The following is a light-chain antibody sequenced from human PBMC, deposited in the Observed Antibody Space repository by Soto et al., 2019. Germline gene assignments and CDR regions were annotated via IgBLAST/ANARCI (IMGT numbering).Light chain of an antibody. CDR2: DAS. Sequence: DIQMTQSPSSLSASVGDRVTITCQASQDISNYLNWYQQKPGKAPKLLIYDASNLETGVPSRFSGSGSGTDFTLKISRVEAEDVGVYYCMQALQTITFGQGTRLEIK. V-gene: IGKV1-33*01. CDR3: MQALQTIT. J-gene: IGKJ5*01. CDR1: QDISNY.